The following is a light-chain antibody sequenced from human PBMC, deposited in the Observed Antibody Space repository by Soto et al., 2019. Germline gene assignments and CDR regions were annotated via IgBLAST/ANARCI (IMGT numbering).Light chain of an antibody. CDR3: QQSGSSPGT. CDR2: DVS. J-gene: IGKJ1*01. CDR1: QSVSSIY. V-gene: IGKV3-20*01. Sequence: EIVLTQSPGTLSLSPGERATLSCRASQSVSSIYLAWYQQKPGQAPRLLIYDVSSRATGIPDRFSGRGSGTDFTLTISRLEPEDFAVYYCQQSGSSPGTFGQGTKVEIK.